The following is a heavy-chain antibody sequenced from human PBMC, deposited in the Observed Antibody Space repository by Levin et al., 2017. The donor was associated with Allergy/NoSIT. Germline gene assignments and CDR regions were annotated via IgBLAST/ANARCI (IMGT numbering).Heavy chain of an antibody. D-gene: IGHD6-19*01. J-gene: IGHJ4*02. CDR2: ISYDGSNK. CDR1: GFTFSSYA. Sequence: GGSLRLSCAASGFTFSSYAMHWVRQAPGKGLEWVAVISYDGSNKYYADSVKGRFTISRDNSKNTLYLQMNSLRAEDTAVYYCARDRIAVAGGEFDYWGQGTLVTVSS. CDR3: ARDRIAVAGGEFDY. V-gene: IGHV3-30-3*01.